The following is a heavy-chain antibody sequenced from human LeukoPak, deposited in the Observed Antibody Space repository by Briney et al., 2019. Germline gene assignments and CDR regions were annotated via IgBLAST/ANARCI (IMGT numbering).Heavy chain of an antibody. J-gene: IGHJ6*02. Sequence: GGSLRLSCAASGFTFDDYAMPWVRQAPGKGLEWVSGISWNSGSIGYADSVKGRFTISRDNAKNSLYLQMNSLRAEDTALYYCAKDMGDYYDSSGYYRSHYYGMDVWGQGTTVTVSS. D-gene: IGHD3-22*01. V-gene: IGHV3-9*01. CDR3: AKDMGDYYDSSGYYRSHYYGMDV. CDR2: ISWNSGSI. CDR1: GFTFDDYA.